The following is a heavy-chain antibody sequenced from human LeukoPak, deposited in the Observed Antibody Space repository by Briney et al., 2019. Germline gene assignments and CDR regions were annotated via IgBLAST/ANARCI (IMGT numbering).Heavy chain of an antibody. J-gene: IGHJ3*02. D-gene: IGHD3-22*01. V-gene: IGHV3-23*01. CDR1: GFTFSSYA. CDR2: ISGSGGST. Sequence: PGGSLRLSCAASGFTFSSYAMSWVRQAPGKGLEWVSVISGSGGSTYYADSVKGRFTISRDNSKNTLYLQMNSLRAEDTAVYYCAKYFHGNYDSSGLPRFGAFDIWGQGTMVTVSS. CDR3: AKYFHGNYDSSGLPRFGAFDI.